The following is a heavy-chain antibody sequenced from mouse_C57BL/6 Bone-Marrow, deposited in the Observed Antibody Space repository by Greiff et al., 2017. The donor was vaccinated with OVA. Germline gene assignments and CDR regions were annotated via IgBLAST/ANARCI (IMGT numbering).Heavy chain of an antibody. CDR2: IYPGDGDT. CDR1: GYAFSSSW. D-gene: IGHD4-1*01. V-gene: IGHV1-82*01. Sequence: QVQLKESGPELVKPGASVKISCKASGYAFSSSWMNWVKQRPGKGLEWIGRIYPGDGDTNYNGKFKGKATLTADKSSSTAYMQLSSLTSEDSAVYFCARKGSNWEGYWGQGTTLTVSS. J-gene: IGHJ2*01. CDR3: ARKGSNWEGY.